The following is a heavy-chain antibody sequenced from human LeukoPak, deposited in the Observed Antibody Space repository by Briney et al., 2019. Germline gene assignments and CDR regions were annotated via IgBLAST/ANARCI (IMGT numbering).Heavy chain of an antibody. D-gene: IGHD3-16*02. J-gene: IGHJ4*02. Sequence: GESLRISCKGSGYSFTSYWIIWVRQMPGKGLEWMGRIVPSDAYTNYSPSFQGHVTISADKSISTAYLQWSSLKASDTAMYYCARGGRYDYVWGSYRYTYWGQGTLVTVSS. CDR1: GYSFTSYW. CDR3: ARGGRYDYVWGSYRYTY. CDR2: IVPSDAYT. V-gene: IGHV5-10-1*01.